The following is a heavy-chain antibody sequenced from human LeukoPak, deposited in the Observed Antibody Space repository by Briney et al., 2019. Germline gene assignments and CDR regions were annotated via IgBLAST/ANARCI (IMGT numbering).Heavy chain of an antibody. CDR2: INSDGTST. CDR3: TTIAAPSFDY. V-gene: IGHV3-74*01. Sequence: PGGSLRLSCEASGFTFTTFWMHWVRQAPGKGLVWVSRINSDGTSTSYADSVQGRFTISRNNAKNTLYPQINSLRAEDTAMYYCTTIAAPSFDYWGQGTLVTVSS. J-gene: IGHJ4*02. CDR1: GFTFTTFW. D-gene: IGHD6-6*01.